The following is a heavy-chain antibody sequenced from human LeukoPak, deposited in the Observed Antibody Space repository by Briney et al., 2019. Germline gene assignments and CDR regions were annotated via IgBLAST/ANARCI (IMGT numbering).Heavy chain of an antibody. D-gene: IGHD6-6*01. J-gene: IGHJ4*02. V-gene: IGHV3-30-3*01. Sequence: PWGSLRLSCAASGFTFSSYAMHWVRQAPGKGLEWVAVISYDGSNKYYADSVKGRFTISRDNSKNTLYLQMNSLRAEDTAVYYCARGGPSSIESQLDYWGQGTLATVSS. CDR3: ARGGPSSIESQLDY. CDR1: GFTFSSYA. CDR2: ISYDGSNK.